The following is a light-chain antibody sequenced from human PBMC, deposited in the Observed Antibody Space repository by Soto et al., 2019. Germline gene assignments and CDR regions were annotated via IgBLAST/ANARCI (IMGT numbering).Light chain of an antibody. CDR3: QHTHNIPLT. Sequence: DIQMTQSPSSLSASVGDRVTLTCRASQSIGTSLNWYQQKPGIAPRLLIYAASNLHSGVPSRFSGGGSGTDFTLTISSLQPEDFATDYCQHTHNIPLTFGGGTKVEAK. J-gene: IGKJ4*01. CDR1: QSIGTS. V-gene: IGKV1-39*01. CDR2: AAS.